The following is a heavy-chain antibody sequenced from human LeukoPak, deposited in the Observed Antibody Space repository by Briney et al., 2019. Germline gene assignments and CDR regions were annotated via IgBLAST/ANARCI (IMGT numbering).Heavy chain of an antibody. V-gene: IGHV3-74*01. CDR3: VSFYETY. Sequence: PGGSLRLSCAASGNYLMHWVRQAPGKGLVWVSHINSDGSWTSDADSVKGRFTISKDNAKNTVYLQMNSLRAEDTAVYYCVSFYETYWGRGTLVTVSS. CDR2: INSDGSWT. J-gene: IGHJ4*02. CDR1: GNYL. D-gene: IGHD2/OR15-2a*01.